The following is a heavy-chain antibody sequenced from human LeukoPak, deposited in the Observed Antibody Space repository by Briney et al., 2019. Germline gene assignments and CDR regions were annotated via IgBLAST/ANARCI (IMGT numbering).Heavy chain of an antibody. CDR3: ARDRSSGWYYYGMDV. V-gene: IGHV4-59*01. Sequence: SETLSLTCTVSGGSISSYYWSWIRQPPGKGLERIGYIYYSGSTNYNPSLKSRVTISVDTSKNQFSLKLSSVTAADTAVYYCARDRSSGWYYYGMDVWGQGTTVTVSS. CDR2: IYYSGST. D-gene: IGHD6-19*01. J-gene: IGHJ6*02. CDR1: GGSISSYY.